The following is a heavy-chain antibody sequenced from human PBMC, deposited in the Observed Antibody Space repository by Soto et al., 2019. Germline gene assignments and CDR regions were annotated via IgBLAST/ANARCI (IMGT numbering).Heavy chain of an antibody. J-gene: IGHJ4*02. CDR2: IAVGSGYT. CDR1: GFTFASSA. D-gene: IGHD2-8*01. CDR3: AADATAWQQMVPSDY. V-gene: IGHV1-58*01. Sequence: ASVKVSCKASGFTFASSAFQWVRQARGQRLEWIGWIAVGSGYTNYAQRFQDRVTLTRDMSTATTYMELSRLTSEDTAIYYCAADATAWQQMVPSDYWGQGTLVTVSS.